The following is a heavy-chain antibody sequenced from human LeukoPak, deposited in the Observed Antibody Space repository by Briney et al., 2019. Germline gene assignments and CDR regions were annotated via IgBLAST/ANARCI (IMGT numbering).Heavy chain of an antibody. J-gene: IGHJ5*02. CDR2: IYYSGST. CDR1: GGSISSYY. Sequence: SETLSLTCTVSGGSISSYYWSWIRQPPGKGLEWIGYIYYSGSTNYNPSLKSRVTISVDTSKNQFALKLSSVTAADTAVYYCARGKAALSAVDPWGQGTLVTVSS. V-gene: IGHV4-59*01. CDR3: ARGKAALSAVDP. D-gene: IGHD6-6*01.